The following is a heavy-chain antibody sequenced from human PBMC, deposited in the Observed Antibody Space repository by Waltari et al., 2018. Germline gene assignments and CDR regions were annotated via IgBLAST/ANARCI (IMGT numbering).Heavy chain of an antibody. J-gene: IGHJ4*02. CDR3: AREIYDSSGYSSKLFDY. CDR1: GGTFRSYA. CDR2: IIPIFGTA. V-gene: IGHV1-69*01. D-gene: IGHD3-22*01. Sequence: QVQLVQSGAAVKKPGSSVKVSCKASGGTFRSYAISWLRQPPGQGLEWMGGIIPIFGTANYAQKFQGRVTITADESTSTAYMELSSLRSEDTAVYYCAREIYDSSGYSSKLFDYWGQGTLVTVSS.